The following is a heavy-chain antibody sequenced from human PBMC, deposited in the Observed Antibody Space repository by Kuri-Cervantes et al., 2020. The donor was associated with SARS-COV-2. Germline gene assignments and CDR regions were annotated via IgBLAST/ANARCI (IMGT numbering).Heavy chain of an antibody. CDR3: ARGHCSSTSCYINYYYYMDV. CDR1: GVSVTGGTYY. Sequence: SCAVSGVSVTGGTYYWSWIRQPAGKGLEWIGRIYTSGSTNYNPSLKSRVTISVDTSKNQFSLKLSSVTAADTAVYYCARGHCSSTSCYINYYYYMDVWGKGTTVTVSS. CDR2: IYTSGST. D-gene: IGHD2-2*01. J-gene: IGHJ6*03. V-gene: IGHV4-61*02.